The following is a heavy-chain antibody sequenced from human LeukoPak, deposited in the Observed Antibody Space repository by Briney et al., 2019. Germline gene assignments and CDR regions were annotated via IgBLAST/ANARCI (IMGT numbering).Heavy chain of an antibody. Sequence: GESLQISCKGSGCSFTSYWIGWGRRMPGKGVEWMGIIYPGDSDTRYSASFQGQVTISADKSISTAYLQWSSLKASDTAMYYCARHSPQGVAQADYWGQGTLVTVSS. CDR2: IYPGDSDT. CDR3: ARHSPQGVAQADY. V-gene: IGHV5-51*01. CDR1: GCSFTSYW. J-gene: IGHJ4*02.